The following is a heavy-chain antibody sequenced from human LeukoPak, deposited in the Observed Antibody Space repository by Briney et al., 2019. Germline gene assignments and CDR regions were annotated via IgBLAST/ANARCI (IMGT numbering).Heavy chain of an antibody. D-gene: IGHD1-26*01. CDR2: MNPNSGNT. J-gene: IGHJ4*02. V-gene: IGHV1-8*01. Sequence: GASVKVSCKASGYTFTSYDINWVRQATGQGLEWMGRMNPNSGNTGYAQKLQGRVTMTTDTSTSTAYMELRSLRSDDTAVYYCARAVGATKSSSFDYWGQGTLVTVSS. CDR1: GYTFTSYD. CDR3: ARAVGATKSSSFDY.